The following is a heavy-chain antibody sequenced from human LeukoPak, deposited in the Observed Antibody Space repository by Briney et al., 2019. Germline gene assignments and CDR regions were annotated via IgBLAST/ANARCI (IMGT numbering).Heavy chain of an antibody. Sequence: ASVKVSCKASGYTFTSYDINWVRQAPGQGPEWMGWMNPNSGNTGYAQKFQGRVTMTRNTSISTAYMELSSLRSEDTAVYYCALYYDSSPGYFDYWGQGTLVTVSS. CDR1: GYTFTSYD. CDR2: MNPNSGNT. V-gene: IGHV1-8*01. CDR3: ALYYDSSPGYFDY. J-gene: IGHJ4*02. D-gene: IGHD3-22*01.